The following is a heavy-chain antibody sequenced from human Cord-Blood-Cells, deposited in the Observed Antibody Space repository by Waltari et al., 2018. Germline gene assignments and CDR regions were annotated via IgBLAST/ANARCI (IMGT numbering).Heavy chain of an antibody. CDR1: VSTFHCSY. V-gene: IGHV1-2*04. Sequence: QVQLVQSGAEGKTPGAPVQVSCQASVSTFHCSYMHCVRPPPGQGLEWMGWINPNSGGTNYAQKFQGWVTMTRDTSISTAYMELSRLRSDDTAVYYCARSGYCSSTSCYSDYWGQGTLVTVSS. CDR2: INPNSGGT. D-gene: IGHD2-2*01. CDR3: ARSGYCSSTSCYSDY. J-gene: IGHJ4*02.